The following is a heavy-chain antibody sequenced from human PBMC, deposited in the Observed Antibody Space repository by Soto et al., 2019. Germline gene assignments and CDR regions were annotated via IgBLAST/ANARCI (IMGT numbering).Heavy chain of an antibody. CDR2: ISYDGSNK. J-gene: IGHJ4*02. CDR3: ARDRGSSGWFRPDFDH. D-gene: IGHD6-19*01. CDR1: GFTFSSFA. V-gene: IGHV3-30-3*01. Sequence: QVQLVESGGGVVQPGRSLRLSCAASGFTFSSFAIHWVRQAPGKGLEWVAVISYDGSNKLYADSVKGRFTISRDNSNNTVHRQMNSLRTEDTAVYYCARDRGSSGWFRPDFDHWGQGTLVPVSS.